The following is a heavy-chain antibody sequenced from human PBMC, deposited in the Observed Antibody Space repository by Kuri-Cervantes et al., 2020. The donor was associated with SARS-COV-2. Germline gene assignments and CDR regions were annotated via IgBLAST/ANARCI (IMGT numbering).Heavy chain of an antibody. D-gene: IGHD2-21*01. CDR2: ISVSGGST. CDR1: EFTFSGYV. J-gene: IGHJ4*02. CDR3: AKALSGCAGDCPTR. V-gene: IGHV3-23*01. Sequence: GGSLRLSCAASEFTFSGYVMTWVRQAPGKGLEWVSSISVSGGSTYYANSVKGRFTISRDNSKNTLYLQMNSLRAEDTAVYYCAKALSGCAGDCPTRWGQGTLVTVSS.